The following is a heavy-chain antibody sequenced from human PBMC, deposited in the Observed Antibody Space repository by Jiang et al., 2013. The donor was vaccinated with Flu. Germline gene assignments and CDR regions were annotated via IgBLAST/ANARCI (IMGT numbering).Heavy chain of an antibody. Sequence: LLKPSETLSLTCTVSGGSISSSSYYWGWIRQPPGKGLEWIGSIYYSGSTYYNPSLKSRVTISVDTSKNQFSLKLSSVTAADTAVYYCARTYPENTVVRPFDYWGQGTLVTVSS. CDR3: ARTYPENTVVRPFDY. D-gene: IGHD4-23*01. CDR1: GGSISSSSYY. CDR2: IYYSGST. J-gene: IGHJ4*02. V-gene: IGHV4-39*01.